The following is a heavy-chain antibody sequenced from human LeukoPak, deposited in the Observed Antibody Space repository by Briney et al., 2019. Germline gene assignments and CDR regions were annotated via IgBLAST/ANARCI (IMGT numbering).Heavy chain of an antibody. CDR3: ARGTTVVAEFDY. J-gene: IGHJ4*02. V-gene: IGHV4-39*07. D-gene: IGHD4-23*01. CDR1: GGSISSSSYY. Sequence: PSETLSLTCTVSGGSISSSSYYWGWIRQPPGKGLEWIGSIYYSGSTYYNPSLKSRVTISVDTSKNQFSLKLTSVTAADTAVYYCARGTTVVAEFDYWGQGTLVTVSS. CDR2: IYYSGST.